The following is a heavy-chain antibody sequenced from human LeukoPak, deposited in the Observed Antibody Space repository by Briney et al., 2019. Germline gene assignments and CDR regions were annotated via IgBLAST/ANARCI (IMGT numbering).Heavy chain of an antibody. V-gene: IGHV3-30*04. J-gene: IGHJ3*02. CDR2: ISYDGSNK. Sequence: PGGSLRLSCAASGFTFSSYAMHWVRQAPGKGLEWVAVISYDGSNKYYADSVKGRFTISRDNSKNTLYLQMNSLRAEDTAVYYCARQDYGGTDAFDIWGQGTMVTVSS. CDR3: ARQDYGGTDAFDI. D-gene: IGHD4-23*01. CDR1: GFTFSSYA.